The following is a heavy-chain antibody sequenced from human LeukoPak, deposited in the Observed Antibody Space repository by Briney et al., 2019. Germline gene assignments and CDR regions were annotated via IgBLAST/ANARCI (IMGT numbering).Heavy chain of an antibody. CDR1: GFTFGYYW. J-gene: IGHJ4*02. D-gene: IGHD5-18*01. V-gene: IGHV3-7*03. Sequence: PGGSLRLSCATSGFTFGYYWMTWVRQAPGKGLEWVANIKQDGSEKYYVDSVKGRFTISRDNAEKSVYLQMNSLRAEDTAVYYCAREPSAAGYSDAFDYWGQGALVTVSS. CDR2: IKQDGSEK. CDR3: AREPSAAGYSDAFDY.